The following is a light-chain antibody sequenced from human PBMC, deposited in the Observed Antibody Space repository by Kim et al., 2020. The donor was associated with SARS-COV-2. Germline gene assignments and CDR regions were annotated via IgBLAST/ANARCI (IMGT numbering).Light chain of an antibody. V-gene: IGKV1-39*01. J-gene: IGKJ4*01. Sequence: ASVGDRVTITCRARQSISTYLNWYQQKPGKAPQLLIYAASSLQSGVPSRFSGSGSGTEFTLTISSLQPEDFATYYCQQSYSSPLTFGGGTKVDIK. CDR1: QSISTY. CDR2: AAS. CDR3: QQSYSSPLT.